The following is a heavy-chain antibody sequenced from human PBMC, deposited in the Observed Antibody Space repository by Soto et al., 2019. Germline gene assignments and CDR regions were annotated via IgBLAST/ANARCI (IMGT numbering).Heavy chain of an antibody. CDR2: ISSNGGTT. D-gene: IGHD5-18*01. CDR1: GFTFSTYA. V-gene: IGHV3-64*01. CDR3: ARDGRAMNDY. J-gene: IGHJ4*02. Sequence: EVQLVESGGGLVQPGGSLRLSCAASGFTFSTYAMQWVRQAPGKGLEFVSSISSNGGTTNYAYSVKGRFTISRDNSRDTLYLQMGSLGPEDMAVYYCARDGRAMNDYWGQGTLVTVSS.